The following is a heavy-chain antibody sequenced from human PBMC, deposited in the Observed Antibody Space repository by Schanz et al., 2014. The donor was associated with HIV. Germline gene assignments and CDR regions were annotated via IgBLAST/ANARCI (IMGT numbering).Heavy chain of an antibody. V-gene: IGHV1-18*01. CDR2: ISGKNGET. CDR3: ARDLNRWRDGSEKWFDA. D-gene: IGHD2-15*01. Sequence: QVQLVQSGTEVAQPGASVKVSCKASGYTFSRSAISWVRQAPGQGLEWMGWISGKNGETNYAQNFQGRVTMTTDTSASTTYMELTGLRSDDTAMYYCARDLNRWRDGSEKWFDAWGQGTLVTVSS. J-gene: IGHJ5*02. CDR1: GYTFSRSA.